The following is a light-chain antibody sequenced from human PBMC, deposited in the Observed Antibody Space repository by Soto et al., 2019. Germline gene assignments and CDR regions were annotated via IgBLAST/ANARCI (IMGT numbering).Light chain of an antibody. J-gene: IGKJ1*01. CDR3: QQYGDRPRT. CDR1: QYIGSA. V-gene: IGKV3-15*01. Sequence: EVVLTQSPATLSVSPGDRATLSCRASQYIGSAVAWYHQRSGQAPRLLIFDASVRVPTTSARFSGSVSGSEFTLTISSLESEDFAVYFCQQYGDRPRTFGQGTKVEIK. CDR2: DAS.